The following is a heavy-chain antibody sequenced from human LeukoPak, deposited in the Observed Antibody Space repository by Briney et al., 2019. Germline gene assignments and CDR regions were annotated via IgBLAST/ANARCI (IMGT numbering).Heavy chain of an antibody. V-gene: IGHV3-21*04. D-gene: IGHD1-14*01. CDR3: ARDSGHTVTNEYFEH. Sequence: GGSLRLSCAASGFSFIGYGMSWVRQAPGKGLELVSSISSGSGYIYYADSVKGRFTISRDNAQNALFLQMNALRVDDSAVYYCARDSGHTVTNEYFEHWGQGTLLTVSS. J-gene: IGHJ1*01. CDR2: ISSGSGYI. CDR1: GFSFIGYG.